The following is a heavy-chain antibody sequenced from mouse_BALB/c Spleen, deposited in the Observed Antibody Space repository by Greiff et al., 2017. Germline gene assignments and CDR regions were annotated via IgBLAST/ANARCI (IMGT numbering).Heavy chain of an antibody. D-gene: IGHD1-1*02. CDR3: ARGVAGYAMDY. CDR1: GFTFSSYA. V-gene: IGHV5-9-4*01. CDR2: ISSGGSYT. J-gene: IGHJ4*01. Sequence: EVQLVESGGGLVKPGGSLKLSCAASGFTFSSYAMSWVRQSPEKRLEWVAEISSGGSYTYSPDTVTGRCTISRDNAKNTLYLEMSSLRSEDAAMYYCARGVAGYAMDYWGQGTSVTVSS.